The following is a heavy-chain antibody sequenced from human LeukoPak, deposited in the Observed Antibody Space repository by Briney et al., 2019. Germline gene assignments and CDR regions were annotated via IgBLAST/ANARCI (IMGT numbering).Heavy chain of an antibody. CDR1: GFTFSSYW. Sequence: PGGSLRLSCAASGFTFSSYWMSWVRQAPGKGLEWVSSISSSSSYIYYADSVKGRFTISRDNAKNSLYLQMNSLRAEDTAVYYCARWLLPGTQVFDYWGQGTLVTVSS. J-gene: IGHJ4*02. CDR3: ARWLLPGTQVFDY. D-gene: IGHD2-15*01. V-gene: IGHV3-21*01. CDR2: ISSSSSYI.